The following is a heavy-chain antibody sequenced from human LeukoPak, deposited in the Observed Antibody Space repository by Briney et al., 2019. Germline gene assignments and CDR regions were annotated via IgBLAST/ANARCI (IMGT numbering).Heavy chain of an antibody. D-gene: IGHD3-10*01. V-gene: IGHV4-59*01. J-gene: IGHJ6*02. CDR3: ARTSRHFYGSGSNLTPWPADMDV. CDR1: GGSINSYY. Sequence: PSETLSVTCTVSGGSINSYYWTWIRRPPGKGLEWIGYIYYSGSTHYNPFLNSRVTISMDTSKNHFSLKLSSVTAADTAIYYCARTSRHFYGSGSNLTPWPADMDVWGQGTKVTVSS. CDR2: IYYSGST.